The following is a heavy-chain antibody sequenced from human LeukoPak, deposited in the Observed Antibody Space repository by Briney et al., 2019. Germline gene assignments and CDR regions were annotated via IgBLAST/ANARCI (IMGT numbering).Heavy chain of an antibody. D-gene: IGHD6-13*01. J-gene: IGHJ4*02. CDR1: GYTFTRHD. CDR2: ISAYNGNT. CDR3: ARGAAAGVYFEY. Sequence: VKVSCKASGYTFTRHDISWVRQAPGQGLEWMGWISAYNGNTNYAHHLQGRVTMTTDTSTTTAYMELRSLRSDDTAVYYCARGAAAGVYFEYWGQGTLVTVSS. V-gene: IGHV1-18*01.